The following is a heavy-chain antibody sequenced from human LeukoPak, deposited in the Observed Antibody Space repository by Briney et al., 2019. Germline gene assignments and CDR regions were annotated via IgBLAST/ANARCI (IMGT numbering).Heavy chain of an antibody. CDR1: GFTFSSYS. CDR2: ISSSSSYI. V-gene: IGHV3-21*04. CDR3: ARGYCSSTSCYAGYYFDY. J-gene: IGHJ4*02. D-gene: IGHD2-2*01. Sequence: GGSLRLSCAASGFTFSSYSMNWVRQAPGKGLEWVSSISSSSSYIYYADSVKGRFTISRDNAKNSLYLQMNSLRAEDTAVYYCARGYCSSTSCYAGYYFDYWGQGTLVTVSS.